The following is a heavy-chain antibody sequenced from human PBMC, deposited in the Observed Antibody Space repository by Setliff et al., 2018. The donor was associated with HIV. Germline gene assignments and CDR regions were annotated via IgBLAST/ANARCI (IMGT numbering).Heavy chain of an antibody. CDR1: GFTFTSYW. CDR3: AKAFGYCSGGSCPVLMDV. J-gene: IGHJ6*03. CDR2: ISGSGGNT. D-gene: IGHD2-15*01. V-gene: IGHV3-23*01. Sequence: SLRLSCAASGFTFTSYWMIWVRQAPGKGLEWVSTISGSGGNTYYADSVKGRFTISRDNSKNTLYLQMNSLRAKDAAVYYCAKAFGYCSGGSCPVLMDVWGKGTTVTVSS.